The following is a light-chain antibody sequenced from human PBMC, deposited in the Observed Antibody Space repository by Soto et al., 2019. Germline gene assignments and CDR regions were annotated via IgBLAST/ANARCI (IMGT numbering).Light chain of an antibody. CDR3: LRSYSGARSL. CDR2: DTS. CDR1: TGAVTSGHY. J-gene: IGLJ2*01. Sequence: QAVVTQEPSLTVSPGGTVTLTCGSSTGAVTSGHYPYWFQQKPGQAPRTLIYDTSNKHSWTPARFSGSLLGGKAALTLSGAQPEDEAEYYCLRSYSGARSLFGGGTKLTVL. V-gene: IGLV7-46*01.